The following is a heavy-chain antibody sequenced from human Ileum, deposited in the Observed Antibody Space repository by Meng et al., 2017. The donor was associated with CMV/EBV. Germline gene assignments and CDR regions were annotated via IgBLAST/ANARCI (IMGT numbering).Heavy chain of an antibody. CDR1: GFIFNDVW. V-gene: IGHV3-15*01. D-gene: IGHD4-11*01. CDR2: VKKKIEGGAT. Sequence: EVQLLESGGGLVKPGGSLTLSCAASGFIFNDVWMNWVRQAPGKGLEWLGRVKKKIEGGATDYSAPAKDRFIISRDDSKNMVYLQMNSLKTEDTATYYCTSRIRTTNDYWGRGTLVTVSS. J-gene: IGHJ4*02. CDR3: TSRIRTTNDY.